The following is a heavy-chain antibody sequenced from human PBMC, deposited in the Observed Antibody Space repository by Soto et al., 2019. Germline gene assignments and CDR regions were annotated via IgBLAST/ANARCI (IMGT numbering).Heavy chain of an antibody. CDR1: GGTFSSYA. D-gene: IGHD6-6*01. J-gene: IGHJ6*02. V-gene: IGHV1-69*13. CDR2: ITPIFGTA. CDR3: ARLIAARPDYYYYGMDV. Sequence: SVKVSCKASGGTFSSYAISWVRQAPGQGLEWMGGITPIFGTANYAQKFQGRVTITADESTSTAYMELSSLRSEDTAVYYCARLIAARPDYYYYGMDVWGQGTTVTVSS.